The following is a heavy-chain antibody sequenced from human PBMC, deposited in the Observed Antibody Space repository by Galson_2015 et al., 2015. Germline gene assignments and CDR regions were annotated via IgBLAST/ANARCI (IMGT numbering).Heavy chain of an antibody. J-gene: IGHJ4*02. Sequence: CAISGDSVSSHSAAWNWIRQSPSRGLEWLGRTYYRSKWYNNYAVSVKNRVTINPDTSKNQFSLHLNSVTPEDTAGYYCARSLRHQIDYWGPGALVPVSS. D-gene: IGHD2-2*01. CDR1: GDSVSSHSAA. CDR3: ARSLRHQIDY. CDR2: TYYRSKWYN. V-gene: IGHV6-1*01.